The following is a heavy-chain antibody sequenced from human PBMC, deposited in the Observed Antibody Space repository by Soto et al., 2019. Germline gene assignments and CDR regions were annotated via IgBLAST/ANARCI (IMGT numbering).Heavy chain of an antibody. CDR3: ARFGDDFWSGYYTTWYYFDY. Sequence: GESLTISCKGSGYSFTSYWIGWVRQMPGKGLEWMGIIYPGDSDTRYSPSFQGQVTISADKSISTAYLQWSSLKASDTAMYYCARFGDDFWSGYYTTWYYFDYWGQGTLVTVSS. CDR1: GYSFTSYW. J-gene: IGHJ4*02. CDR2: IYPGDSDT. D-gene: IGHD3-3*01. V-gene: IGHV5-51*01.